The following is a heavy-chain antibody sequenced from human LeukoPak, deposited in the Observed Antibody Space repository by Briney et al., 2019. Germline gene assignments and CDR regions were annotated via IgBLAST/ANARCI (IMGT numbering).Heavy chain of an antibody. J-gene: IGHJ3*01. V-gene: IGHV3-33*01. Sequence: PGGSLRLSCAASGFIFSTYGMHCVRQAPGKGLEWVAVIWYDGSNKYYADSVKGRFTISRDNSKNTLNLQMNSLRAEDTAVYYCARAVGPFDFWGQGTMVTVSA. CDR3: ARAVGPFDF. CDR2: IWYDGSNK. CDR1: GFIFSTYG.